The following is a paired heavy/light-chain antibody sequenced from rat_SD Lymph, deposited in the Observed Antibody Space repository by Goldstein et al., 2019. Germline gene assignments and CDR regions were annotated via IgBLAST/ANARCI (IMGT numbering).Light chain of an antibody. CDR1: ESVSTL. J-gene: IGKJ1*01. Sequence: DTVLTQSPALAVSPGERVTISCRASESVSTLMHWYQQKPGQQPKLLIYLASHLESGVPARFSGSGSGTDFTLTIDPVEADDTATYYCQQSWNDPWTFGGGTKLELK. CDR3: QQSWNDPWT. V-gene: IGKV3S9*01. CDR2: LAS.
Heavy chain of an antibody. J-gene: IGHJ3*01. CDR1: GYTFTSYD. Sequence: QVQLQQSGAELAKPGSSVKISCKASGYTFTSYDISWIKQTTGQGLEYIGYINTGSGGTYYNEKFKGKATLTVDKSSSTAFMQLSSLTPEDTAVYYCAREYYSSYPQNWFAYWGQGTLVTVSS. V-gene: IGHV1-57*01. CDR3: AREYYSSYPQNWFAY. D-gene: IGHD1-2*01. CDR2: INTGSGGT.